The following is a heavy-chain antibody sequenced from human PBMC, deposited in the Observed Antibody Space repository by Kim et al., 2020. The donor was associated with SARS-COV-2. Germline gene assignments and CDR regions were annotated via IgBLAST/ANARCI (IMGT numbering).Heavy chain of an antibody. V-gene: IGHV3-9*01. CDR2: ISWNSGSI. Sequence: GGSLRLSCAASGFTFDDYAMHWVRQAPGKGLEWVSGISWNSGSIGYADSVKGRFTISRDNAKNSLYLQMNSLRAEDTALYYCAKDRGYSSSWVDYWGQG. CDR1: GFTFDDYA. D-gene: IGHD6-13*01. J-gene: IGHJ4*02. CDR3: AKDRGYSSSWVDY.